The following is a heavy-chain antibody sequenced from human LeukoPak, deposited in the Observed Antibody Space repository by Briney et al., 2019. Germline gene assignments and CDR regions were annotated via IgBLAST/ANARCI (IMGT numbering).Heavy chain of an antibody. J-gene: IGHJ4*02. CDR1: GFTFSDYY. CDR3: ARDYYDSSGYYYFDY. V-gene: IGHV3-11*04. Sequence: PGGSLRLSCAASGFTFSDYYMSWIRQAPGKGLEWVSYISSSGSTIYYADSVEGRFTISRDNAKNSLYLQMNSLRAEDTAVYYCARDYYDSSGYYYFDYWGQGTLVTVSS. D-gene: IGHD3-22*01. CDR2: ISSSGSTI.